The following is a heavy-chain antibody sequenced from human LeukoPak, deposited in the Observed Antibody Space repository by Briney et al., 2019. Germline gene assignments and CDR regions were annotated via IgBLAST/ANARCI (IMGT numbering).Heavy chain of an antibody. D-gene: IGHD4-23*01. CDR3: ARDTGTVVDY. CDR2: ISLTGET. V-gene: IGHV4-4*02. CDR1: GGSVSSTNW. J-gene: IGHJ4*02. Sequence: PSETLSLTCDVSGGSVSSTNWWSWVRPPPGQGLEWIGEISLTGETNYNPSLNGRVTMSLDKSRNQLSLKLSSVTAANTAVYYCARDTGTVVDYWGQGTLVTVSS.